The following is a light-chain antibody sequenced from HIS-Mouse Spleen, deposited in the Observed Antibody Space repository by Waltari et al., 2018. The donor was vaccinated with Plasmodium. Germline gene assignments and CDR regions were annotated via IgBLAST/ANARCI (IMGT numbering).Light chain of an antibody. Sequence: QSALTQPASVSGSPGQSITISCTVTSSDVGGYNYVSCYQQHPGKAPKLMIYEFSNRPSGVSNRFSGAKSGNTASLTLSGLQAEDEADYYCSSYTSSSTLNYVFGTGTKVTVL. CDR2: EFS. CDR1: SSDVGGYNY. CDR3: SSYTSSSTLNYV. J-gene: IGLJ1*01. V-gene: IGLV2-14*03.